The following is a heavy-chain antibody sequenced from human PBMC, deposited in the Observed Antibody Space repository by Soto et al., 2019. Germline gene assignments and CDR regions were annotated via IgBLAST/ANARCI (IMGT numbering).Heavy chain of an antibody. V-gene: IGHV3-11*01. J-gene: IGHJ6*01. D-gene: IGHD3-16*02. CDR2: ISSSGSTI. CDR1: GFTFSDYY. Sequence: GGSLRLSCAASGFTFSDYYMSWIRQAPGKGLEWVSYISSSGSTIYYADSVKGRFTISRDSAKNSLYLQMNSLRAEDTAVYYCARRSRGGVVVNYYGMDVWGQGTTVTVSS. CDR3: ARRSRGGVVVNYYGMDV.